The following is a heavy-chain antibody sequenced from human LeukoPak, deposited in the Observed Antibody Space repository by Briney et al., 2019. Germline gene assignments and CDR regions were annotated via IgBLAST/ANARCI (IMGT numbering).Heavy chain of an antibody. J-gene: IGHJ5*02. CDR1: GGSISDNY. CDR3: ARLVVTSDLDWFDP. V-gene: IGHV4-59*08. D-gene: IGHD3-22*01. CDR2: VHYSGRT. Sequence: SETLSLTGTVSGGSISDNYWSWIRQPPGKGLEWIGYVHYSGRTNSSPSLKSRATISVDTSKNQFSLRLTSVTAADTAVYYCARLVVTSDLDWFDPWGQGTLVTVSS.